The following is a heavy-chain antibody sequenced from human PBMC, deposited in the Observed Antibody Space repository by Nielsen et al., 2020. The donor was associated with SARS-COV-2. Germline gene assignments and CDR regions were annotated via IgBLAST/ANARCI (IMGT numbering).Heavy chain of an antibody. V-gene: IGHV3-9*01. J-gene: IGHJ3*02. CDR3: ARDQNPLQWLVPSDAFDI. Sequence: GGSLRLTCAASGVTFEDDAMHWVRQAAGKGLEWVSGMSGNRGSRGYADSVKGRFTISRDNAKNSLYLQMNSLRAEDTAVYYCARDQNPLQWLVPSDAFDIWGHGTMVTVSS. D-gene: IGHD6-19*01. CDR1: GVTFEDDA. CDR2: MSGNRGSR.